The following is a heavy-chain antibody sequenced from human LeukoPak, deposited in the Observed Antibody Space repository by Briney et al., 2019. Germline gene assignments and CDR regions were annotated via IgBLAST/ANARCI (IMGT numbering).Heavy chain of an antibody. V-gene: IGHV4-38-2*02. CDR3: ARELGCSSTSCYNWFDS. CDR1: GYSISSGYY. Sequence: SETLSLTCTVSGYSISSGYYWGWIRQPPGKGLEWIGSIYHSGSTYYNPSLKSRVTISVDTSKNQFSLKLSSVTAADTAVYYCARELGCSSTSCYNWFDSWGQGTLVTVSS. J-gene: IGHJ5*01. CDR2: IYHSGST. D-gene: IGHD2-2*02.